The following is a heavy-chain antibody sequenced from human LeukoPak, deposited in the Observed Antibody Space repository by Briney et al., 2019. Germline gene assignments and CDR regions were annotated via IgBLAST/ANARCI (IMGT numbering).Heavy chain of an antibody. Sequence: SETLSLTCSVSGGSFSNHFWSWVRQPAGKGLEWIGRIYPSGNTNYNPSLKSRVTLSVDTSKTQFSLKLSSVTAADTAVYYCARDAYSGYGPPDYYMDVWGKGTTVTISS. J-gene: IGHJ6*03. V-gene: IGHV4-4*07. CDR3: ARDAYSGYGPPDYYMDV. D-gene: IGHD5-12*01. CDR1: GGSFSNHF. CDR2: IYPSGNT.